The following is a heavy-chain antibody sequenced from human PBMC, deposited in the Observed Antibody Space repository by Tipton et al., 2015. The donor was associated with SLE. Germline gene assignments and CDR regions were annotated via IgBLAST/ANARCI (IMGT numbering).Heavy chain of an antibody. V-gene: IGHV3-30*02. J-gene: IGHJ6*02. CDR1: GFTFSIYG. CDR3: AKDGRVRSTYDV. CDR2: IQYDGRKT. Sequence: SLRLSCAASGFTFSIYGMHWVRQAPGKGREGVAFIQYDGRKTNYAASEEGRVTLSRDNSKNTMSLQMNSLRAEDTAVYYCAKDGRVRSTYDVWGRGTTVTVSS. D-gene: IGHD2-21*01.